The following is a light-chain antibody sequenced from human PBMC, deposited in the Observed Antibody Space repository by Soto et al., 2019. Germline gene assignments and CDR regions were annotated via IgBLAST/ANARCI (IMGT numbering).Light chain of an antibody. CDR2: ENS. CDR1: SSNIGSND. CDR3: GTWDSSLIAL. V-gene: IGLV1-51*02. Sequence: QSVLTQPPSVSAAPGQKVTISCSGNSSNIGSNDVSWYQQLPGKAPKLRIYENSQRPSVIPDRFSGSKSGTSATLGITGLQTGDEADYYCGTWDSSLIALFGTGTKLTVL. J-gene: IGLJ1*01.